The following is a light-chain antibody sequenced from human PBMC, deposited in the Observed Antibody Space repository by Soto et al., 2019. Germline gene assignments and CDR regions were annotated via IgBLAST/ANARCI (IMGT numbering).Light chain of an antibody. CDR2: SAS. V-gene: IGKV1-39*01. Sequence: DIQMTQSPSSLSPSVGDRVTITCRASQDIRRYLSWYQQKTGTAPKFLIYSASGLHSGVPSRFSGSGSGTDFTLTISSLQPEDVATYYCLQTYSTPWTFGQGTKVEIK. CDR3: LQTYSTPWT. J-gene: IGKJ1*01. CDR1: QDIRRY.